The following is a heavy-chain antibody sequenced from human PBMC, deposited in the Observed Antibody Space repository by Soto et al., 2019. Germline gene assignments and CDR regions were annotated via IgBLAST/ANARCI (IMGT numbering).Heavy chain of an antibody. J-gene: IGHJ4*02. CDR2: VRSDGDTT. CDR3: AKGKGVGATPDGANC. V-gene: IGHV3-23*01. Sequence: EVQVLESGGGLVQPGGSLRLSCAASGFTFSRYGMNWFRQAPGKGLEWVSGVRSDGDTTYNADSVKGRFIVSRDNFRNTVYLQMNNLRVEDTAVYYCAKGKGVGATPDGANCWGQGTLVTVSP. CDR1: GFTFSRYG. D-gene: IGHD1-26*01.